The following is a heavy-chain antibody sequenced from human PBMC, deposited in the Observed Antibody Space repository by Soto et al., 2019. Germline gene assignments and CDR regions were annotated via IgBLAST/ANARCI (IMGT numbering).Heavy chain of an antibody. CDR1: GYTFSTYA. CDR2: ISNIGGNI. J-gene: IGHJ3*02. V-gene: IGHV3-23*01. D-gene: IGHD2-15*01. CDR3: AHPRGFGVFDAYDI. Sequence: EGQLLESGGGLVQPGGSRPLSCAASGYTFSTYAMSWDHQAPGKGLEWVSAISNIGGNIYNADSVQGRFTISRDNSLNTLFLQMHSLRIEDTAVYYCAHPRGFGVFDAYDIWGQGTMVTVSS.